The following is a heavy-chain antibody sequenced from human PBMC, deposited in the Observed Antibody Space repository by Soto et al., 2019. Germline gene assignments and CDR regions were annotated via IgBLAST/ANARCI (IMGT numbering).Heavy chain of an antibody. V-gene: IGHV1-69*13. Sequence: WASVKVSCKASGGTFSSYAISWVRQAPGQGLEWVGGIIPIFGTANYAQKFQGRVTITADESTSTAYMELSSLRSEDTAVYYCARDEDIVVVPAARTYYYYGMDVWGQGTTVTVSS. CDR3: ARDEDIVVVPAARTYYYYGMDV. J-gene: IGHJ6*02. CDR1: GGTFSSYA. CDR2: IIPIFGTA. D-gene: IGHD2-2*01.